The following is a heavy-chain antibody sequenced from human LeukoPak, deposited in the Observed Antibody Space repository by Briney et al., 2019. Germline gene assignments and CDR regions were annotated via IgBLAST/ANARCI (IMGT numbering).Heavy chain of an antibody. J-gene: IGHJ4*02. CDR2: IIPIFGTA. CDR1: GYTFTSYG. D-gene: IGHD3-3*01. CDR3: ARAPEVHYDFWSAPLDY. V-gene: IGHV1-69*13. Sequence: GASVKVSCKASGYTFTSYGISWVRQAPGQGLGWMGGIIPIFGTANYAQKFQGRVTITADESTSTAYMELSSLRSEDTAVYYCARAPEVHYDFWSAPLDYWGQGTLVTVSS.